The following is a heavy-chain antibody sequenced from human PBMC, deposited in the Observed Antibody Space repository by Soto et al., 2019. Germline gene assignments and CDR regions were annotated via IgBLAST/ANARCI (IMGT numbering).Heavy chain of an antibody. CDR3: AKDSDGNLED. CDR1: GFTFENSW. CDR2: IKQDGSVK. Sequence: PGGSLRLSCAASGFTFENSWMAWVRQAPGKGLEWVANIKQDGSVKQYVDSVKGRFTISRDNAKKSLYLQMNSLRGEDTAVYHCAKDSDGNLEDWGQGTLVTVSS. D-gene: IGHD1-1*01. V-gene: IGHV3-7*01. J-gene: IGHJ4*02.